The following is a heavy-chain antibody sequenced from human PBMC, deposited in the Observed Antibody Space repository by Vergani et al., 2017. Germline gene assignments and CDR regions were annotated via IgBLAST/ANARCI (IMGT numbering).Heavy chain of an antibody. CDR2: IYYSGST. Sequence: QLQLQESGPGLVKPSETLSLTCTVSGGSISSSSYYWGWIRQPPGKGLEWIGSIYYSGSTYYNPSLKSRVTISVDTSKNQFSLKLSSVTAADTAVYYGARDRGITMIVVVSDAFDIWGQGTMVTVS. CDR3: ARDRGITMIVVVSDAFDI. J-gene: IGHJ3*02. V-gene: IGHV4-39*07. D-gene: IGHD3-22*01. CDR1: GGSISSSSYY.